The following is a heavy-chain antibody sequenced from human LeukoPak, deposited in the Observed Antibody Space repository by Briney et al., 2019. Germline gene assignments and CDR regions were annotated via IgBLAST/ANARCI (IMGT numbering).Heavy chain of an antibody. D-gene: IGHD5-24*01. Sequence: GESLKISCKGSGYSFTSYWIGWERQMPGKGLEWMGIIYPGDSDTRYSPSFQGQVTISADKSISTAYLQWSSLKASDTAMYYCATLGGDGYNYGYFDYWGQGTLVTVSS. CDR2: IYPGDSDT. V-gene: IGHV5-51*01. CDR3: ATLGGDGYNYGYFDY. CDR1: GYSFTSYW. J-gene: IGHJ4*02.